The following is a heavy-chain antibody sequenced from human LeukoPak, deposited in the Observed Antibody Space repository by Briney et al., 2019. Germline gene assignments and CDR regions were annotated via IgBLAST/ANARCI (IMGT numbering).Heavy chain of an antibody. CDR3: ASGPMVRGAYGMDV. V-gene: IGHV3-74*01. D-gene: IGHD3-10*01. J-gene: IGHJ6*02. Sequence: GGSLRLSCAASGFTFSSYWMHWVRQAPGKGLVWVSRINSDGSSTTYADSVKGRFTISRDNAKNTLYLQMNSLRAEDTAVYYCASGPMVRGAYGMDVWGQGTTVTVSS. CDR2: INSDGSST. CDR1: GFTFSSYW.